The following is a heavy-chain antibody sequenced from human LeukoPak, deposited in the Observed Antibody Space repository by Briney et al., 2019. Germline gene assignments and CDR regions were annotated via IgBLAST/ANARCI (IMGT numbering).Heavy chain of an antibody. CDR2: INPGGGGT. CDR3: AREYSRSYYPFDY. V-gene: IGHV1-46*01. Sequence: ASVKVSCKASGYTFTSYSMHWVRQAPGQGLEWMGIINPGGGGTSYAQKFQGRVTVTRDTSTSTVYMELSSLRSEDTAVYYCAREYSRSYYPFDYWGQGTLVTVSS. J-gene: IGHJ4*02. D-gene: IGHD1-26*01. CDR1: GYTFTSYS.